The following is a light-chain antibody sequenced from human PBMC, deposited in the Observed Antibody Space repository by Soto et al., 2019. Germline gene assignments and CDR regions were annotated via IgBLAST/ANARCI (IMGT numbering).Light chain of an antibody. V-gene: IGKV3-20*01. CDR3: QQYGRSPLMYT. CDR1: QSITSNF. CDR2: GAS. J-gene: IGKJ2*01. Sequence: EIVLTQSPGTLSLSPGERATLSCRASQSITSNFLAWYQQKPGQAPRLLIYGASTRAAGVPDRFSGSGPGTDFTLTITRLEPEDFAVYYCQQYGRSPLMYTFGQGTKLGV.